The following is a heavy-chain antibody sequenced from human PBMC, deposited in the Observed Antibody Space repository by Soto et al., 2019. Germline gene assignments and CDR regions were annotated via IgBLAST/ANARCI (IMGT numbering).Heavy chain of an antibody. CDR3: ARGYHYYDSSGYDKWDAFDI. CDR1: GFTFSSYS. D-gene: IGHD3-22*01. V-gene: IGHV3-21*01. CDR2: ISSSSSYI. J-gene: IGHJ3*02. Sequence: EVQLVESGGGLVKPGGSLRLSCAASGFTFSSYSMNWVRQAPGKGLEWVSSISSSSSYIYYADSVKGRFTISRDNAKNLLYLQINSLRAEDTAVYYCARGYHYYDSSGYDKWDAFDIWGQGTMVTVSS.